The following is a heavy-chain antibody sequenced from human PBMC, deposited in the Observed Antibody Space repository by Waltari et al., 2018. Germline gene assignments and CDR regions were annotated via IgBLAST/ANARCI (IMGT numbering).Heavy chain of an antibody. D-gene: IGHD2-15*01. CDR3: ARDRGRGLYLDT. V-gene: IGHV4-34*12. Sequence: RQPPGKRQGWIGQVLDSGRTDDNPCGSSRVTISLDTPAQEFARKMHPATAADTALYYCARDRGRGLYLDTWGQGILVTV. J-gene: IGHJ4*02. CDR2: VLDSGRT.